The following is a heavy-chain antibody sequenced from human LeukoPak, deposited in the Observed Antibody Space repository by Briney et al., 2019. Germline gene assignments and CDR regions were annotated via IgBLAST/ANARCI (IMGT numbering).Heavy chain of an antibody. J-gene: IGHJ4*02. D-gene: IGHD5-18*01. CDR3: GRYSYGYGSRLGY. V-gene: IGHV3-48*03. CDR2: ISSSGSTI. Sequence: GGSLRLSCAASGFTFSSYEMNWVRQAPGKGLEWVSYISSSGSTIYYADSVKGRFTISRDNAENSLYLQMNSLRAVDTAVYYCGRYSYGYGSRLGYWGQGTLVTVSS. CDR1: GFTFSSYE.